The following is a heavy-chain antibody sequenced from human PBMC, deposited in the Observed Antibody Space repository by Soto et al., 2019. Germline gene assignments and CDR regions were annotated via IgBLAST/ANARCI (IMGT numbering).Heavy chain of an antibody. J-gene: IGHJ6*02. CDR1: GYTFTGYY. D-gene: IGHD6-6*01. CDR2: INPNSGGT. CDR3: ARGVGSSVIVYYYYYGMDV. Sequence: GASLKVSCKASGYTFTGYYMHWVRQAPGQGLEWMGWINPNSGGTNYAQKFQGRVTMTRDTSISTAYMELSRLRSDDTAVYYCARGVGSSVIVYYYYYGMDVWGQGTTVTVSS. V-gene: IGHV1-2*02.